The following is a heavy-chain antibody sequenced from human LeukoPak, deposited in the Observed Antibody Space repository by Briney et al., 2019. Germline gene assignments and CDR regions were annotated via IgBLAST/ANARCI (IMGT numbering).Heavy chain of an antibody. D-gene: IGHD6-6*01. CDR3: ARVGAEYSSSYFDY. V-gene: IGHV1-18*04. CDR1: GYTFTGYY. J-gene: IGHJ4*02. CDR2: ISAYNGNT. Sequence: GASVKVSCKASGYTFTGYYMHWVRQAPGQGLEWMGWISAYNGNTNYAQKLQGRVTMTTDTSTSTAYMELRSLRSDDTAVYYCARVGAEYSSSYFDYWGQGTLVTVSS.